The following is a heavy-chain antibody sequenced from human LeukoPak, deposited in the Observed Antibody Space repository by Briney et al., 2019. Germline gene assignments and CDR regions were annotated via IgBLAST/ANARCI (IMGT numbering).Heavy chain of an antibody. CDR2: IYYSGST. J-gene: IGHJ4*02. V-gene: IGHV4-39*07. CDR1: GGSISSSSYY. CDR3: ARDGITMVRGGVDY. Sequence: RASETLSLTCTVSGGSISSSSYYWGWIRQPPGKGLEWIGSIYYSGSTYYNPSLKSRVTISVDTSKNQFSLKLSSVTAADTAVYYCARDGITMVRGGVDYWGQGTLVTVSS. D-gene: IGHD3-10*01.